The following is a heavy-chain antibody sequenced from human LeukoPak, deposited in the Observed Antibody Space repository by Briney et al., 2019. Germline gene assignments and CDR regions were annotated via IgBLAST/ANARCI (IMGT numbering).Heavy chain of an antibody. CDR1: AFIFEDYS. Sequence: GGSLRLSCTGSAFIFEDYSIHWVRQVPGGGLEWVSGVSWNRDYFVYADSVKGRFTISRDNDNYIVYLQMNSLRVDDMGSYFCAATSGWYDSYFDYWGQGTLVTVSS. CDR2: VSWNRDYF. V-gene: IGHV3-9*03. CDR3: AATSGWYDSYFDY. D-gene: IGHD6-19*01. J-gene: IGHJ4*02.